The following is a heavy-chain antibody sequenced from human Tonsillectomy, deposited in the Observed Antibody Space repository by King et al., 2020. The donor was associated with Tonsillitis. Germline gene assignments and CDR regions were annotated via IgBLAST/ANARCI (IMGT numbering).Heavy chain of an antibody. J-gene: IGHJ6*02. D-gene: IGHD4-11*01. CDR1: GFTFDDYA. V-gene: IGHV3-9*01. Sequence: QLVQSGGGLVQPGRSLRLSCAASGFTFDDYAMHWVRQAPGKGLEWVSGISWNSGSIGYADSVKGRFTISRENAKNSLYMQMNSLRAEDTALYYCAKDIGIASMTTVTLFYYYGMDVWGQGTTVTVAS. CDR3: AKDIGIASMTTVTLFYYYGMDV. CDR2: ISWNSGSI.